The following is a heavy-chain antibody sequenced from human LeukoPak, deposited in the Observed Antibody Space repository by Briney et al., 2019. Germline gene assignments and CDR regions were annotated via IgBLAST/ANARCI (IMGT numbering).Heavy chain of an antibody. CDR2: INPNSGGT. CDR1: GYTFTGYY. Sequence: ASVKVSCKASGYTFTGYYMHWVRQAPGQGLEWMGWINPNSGGTNYAQTFQGRVTMTRDTSISTAYMELSRLRSDDTAVYYCALWELVDPLDYWGQGTLVTVSS. D-gene: IGHD1-26*01. J-gene: IGHJ4*02. V-gene: IGHV1-2*02. CDR3: ALWELVDPLDY.